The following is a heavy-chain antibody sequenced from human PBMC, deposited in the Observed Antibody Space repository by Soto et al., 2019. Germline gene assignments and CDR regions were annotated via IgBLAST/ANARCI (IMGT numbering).Heavy chain of an antibody. CDR2: ISGSGGST. CDR1: GFTLSSYA. Sequence: GSLRLSCAASGFTLSSYAMSWVRQAPGKGLEWVSAISGSGGSTYYADSVKGRFTISRDNSKNTLYLQMNSLRAEDTAVYYCAKPSQPYSYGLLYYWGQGTLVTVSS. J-gene: IGHJ4*02. D-gene: IGHD5-18*01. CDR3: AKPSQPYSYGLLYY. V-gene: IGHV3-23*01.